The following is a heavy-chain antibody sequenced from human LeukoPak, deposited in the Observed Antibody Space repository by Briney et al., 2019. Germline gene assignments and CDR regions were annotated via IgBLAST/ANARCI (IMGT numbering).Heavy chain of an antibody. D-gene: IGHD3-10*01. CDR1: GVSISSSNSY. Sequence: SETLSLTCTVSGVSISSSNSYWGWIRQPPGKGLEWIGSIYYSGNTYYNASLKSQVSISIDTSKNQFSLKLSSVTAADTAVYYCARSSYYYGWFDPWGQGTLVTVSS. CDR3: ARSSYYYGWFDP. CDR2: IYYSGNT. J-gene: IGHJ5*02. V-gene: IGHV4-39*07.